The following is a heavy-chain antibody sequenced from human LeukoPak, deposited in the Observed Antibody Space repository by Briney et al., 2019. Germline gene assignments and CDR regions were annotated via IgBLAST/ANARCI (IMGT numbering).Heavy chain of an antibody. CDR1: GFTFSRHA. Sequence: GGSLRLSSAASGFTFSRHAMSWVRQAPGKGLEWVSTTGLNSVNTLCAESVQGRFSISRDNSKNTLDLQMDNLRVDDTAVYYCAKGDDIGKHPTRAYYFDTWGQGTLVTVSS. CDR2: TGLNSVNT. V-gene: IGHV3-23*01. D-gene: IGHD5-24*01. CDR3: AKGDDIGKHPTRAYYFDT. J-gene: IGHJ4*02.